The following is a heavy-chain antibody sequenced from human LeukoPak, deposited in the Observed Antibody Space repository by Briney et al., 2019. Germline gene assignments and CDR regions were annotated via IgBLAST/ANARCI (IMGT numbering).Heavy chain of an antibody. J-gene: IGHJ4*02. V-gene: IGHV4-39*01. CDR3: AGSQGLDPGLNLDS. D-gene: IGHD2-2*03. CDR2: IYYSGST. Sequence: SETLSLTCTVSGGPIGSSTYYWGWIRLPPGKGLEWIGNIYYSGSTYYSPSLNSRVTISIDTSKNQFSLKLHSSTGADAAVDYCAGSQGLDPGLNLDSWGQGTLVAVSS. CDR1: GGPIGSSTYY.